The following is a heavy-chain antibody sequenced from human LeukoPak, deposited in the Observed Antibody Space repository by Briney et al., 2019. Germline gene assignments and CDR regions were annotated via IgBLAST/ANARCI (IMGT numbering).Heavy chain of an antibody. Sequence: SVKVSCKASGGTFSSYAISWVRQAPGQGFEWMGRIIPIFGTANYAQKFQGRVTITTDESTSTAYMELSSLRSEDTAVYYCATQAAAGTYWFDPWGQGTLVTVSS. CDR3: ATQAAAGTYWFDP. V-gene: IGHV1-69*05. CDR2: IIPIFGTA. CDR1: GGTFSSYA. J-gene: IGHJ5*02. D-gene: IGHD6-13*01.